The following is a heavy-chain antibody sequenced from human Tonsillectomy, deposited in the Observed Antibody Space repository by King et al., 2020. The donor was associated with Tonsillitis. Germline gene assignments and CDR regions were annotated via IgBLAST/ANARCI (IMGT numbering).Heavy chain of an antibody. CDR2: ISYDGSNK. CDR3: ARGGGYGPSFDY. V-gene: IGHV3-30-3*01. D-gene: IGHD5-18*01. CDR1: GITFRSYA. J-gene: IGHJ4*02. Sequence: VQLVESWGGVVQPGRSLRLSCAASGITFRSYAMHWVRQAPGKGLEWVALISYDGSNKYYADSVKGRFTISRDNSKNTLYQQMNSLRAEDTAVYYCARGGGYGPSFDYWGQGTLVTVSS.